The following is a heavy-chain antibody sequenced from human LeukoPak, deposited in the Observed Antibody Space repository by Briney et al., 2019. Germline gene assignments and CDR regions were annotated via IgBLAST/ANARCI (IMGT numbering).Heavy chain of an antibody. D-gene: IGHD5/OR15-5a*01. CDR1: GFTLHNYA. Sequence: GGSLRLSCAASGFTLHNYAIHWVRQAPGKGLEWVSLTSGDGITTYFADSVKGRFTISRDNSKSSLFLQMNSLRTEDTALYYCARDHVYGGADYWGQGTLVTVSS. J-gene: IGHJ4*02. CDR2: TSGDGITT. CDR3: ARDHVYGGADY. V-gene: IGHV3-43*02.